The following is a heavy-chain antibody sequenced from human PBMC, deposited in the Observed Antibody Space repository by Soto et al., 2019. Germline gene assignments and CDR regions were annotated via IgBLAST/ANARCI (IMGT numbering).Heavy chain of an antibody. V-gene: IGHV1-3*01. CDR3: ARDSAILPGTYFDS. Sequence: QVQLVQSGAEMKQPGASVKVSCKTSGYIFSDYVIHWVRQAPGQRPEWMGYIYGDNTYTKYSEKFQGRVTITSDTSATTCYMELRSLTSEDTAVYYCARDSAILPGTYFDSWGLGTLVTVFS. J-gene: IGHJ4*02. CDR1: GYIFSDYV. D-gene: IGHD6-13*01. CDR2: IYGDNTYT.